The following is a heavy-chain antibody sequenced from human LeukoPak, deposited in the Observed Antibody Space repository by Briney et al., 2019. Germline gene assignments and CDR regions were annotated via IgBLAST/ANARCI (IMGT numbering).Heavy chain of an antibody. Sequence: GGSLRLSCAASRFIFSNYYMSWIRQTPGKGLEWIANIGTDGSSENYADSAKGRFTISRDNARNSLFLQMSSLRAEDTAVYFCARAGTYSGYKVFDTWGQGTLVTVAS. CDR3: ARAGTYSGYKVFDT. V-gene: IGHV3-11*01. J-gene: IGHJ5*02. CDR1: RFIFSNYY. D-gene: IGHD5-12*01. CDR2: IGTDGSSE.